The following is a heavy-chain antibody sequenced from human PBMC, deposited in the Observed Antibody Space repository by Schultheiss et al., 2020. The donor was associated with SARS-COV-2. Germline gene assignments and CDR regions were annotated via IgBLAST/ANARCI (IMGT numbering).Heavy chain of an antibody. D-gene: IGHD3-10*01. J-gene: IGHJ5*02. CDR1: GGTFSSYA. Sequence: SVKVSCKASGGTFSSYAIIWVRQAPGQGLEWMGGIIPNFGKANYAQKFQGRVTITADESTSTAYMELSSLRSEDTAVYYCARGVVRGPGWCDPWGQGTLVTVSS. CDR3: ARGVVRGPGWCDP. V-gene: IGHV1-69*13. CDR2: IIPNFGKA.